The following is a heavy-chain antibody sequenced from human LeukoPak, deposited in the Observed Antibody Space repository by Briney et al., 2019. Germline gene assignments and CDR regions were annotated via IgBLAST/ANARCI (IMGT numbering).Heavy chain of an antibody. CDR2: ISSSSSTI. V-gene: IGHV3-48*04. CDR3: ASRSAFDI. Sequence: GWSLRLSCAASGFIFSNYWMTWVRQAPGKGLEWVSYISSSSSTIYYAGSVKGRFTISRDNAKNSLYLQMNSLRAEDTAVYYCASRSAFDIWGQGTMVTVSS. J-gene: IGHJ3*02. CDR1: GFIFSNYW.